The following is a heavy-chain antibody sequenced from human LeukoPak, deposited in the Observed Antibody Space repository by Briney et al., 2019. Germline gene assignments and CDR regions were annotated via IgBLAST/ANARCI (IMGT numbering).Heavy chain of an antibody. Sequence: PGGSLRLSCSASGLTFSSYAMHWVRQAPGKGLEYVSAISSNGGSTYYADSVKGRFTISRDNSKNTLYLQMISLRAEDTAVYYCVKATSGRLIDYYYGMDVWGKGTTVTVSS. CDR3: VKATSGRLIDYYYGMDV. V-gene: IGHV3-64D*06. CDR2: ISSNGGST. CDR1: GLTFSSYA. D-gene: IGHD6-19*01. J-gene: IGHJ6*04.